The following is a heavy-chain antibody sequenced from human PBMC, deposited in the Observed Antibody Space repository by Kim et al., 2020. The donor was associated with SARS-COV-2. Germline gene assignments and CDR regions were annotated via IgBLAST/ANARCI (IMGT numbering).Heavy chain of an antibody. D-gene: IGHD6-19*01. V-gene: IGHV4-34*01. J-gene: IGHJ2*01. Sequence: SETLSLTCAVYGGSFSGYYWSWIRQPPGKGLEWIGEINHSGSTNYNPSLKSRVTISVDTSKNQFSLKLSSVTAADTAVYYCARGRGSGWARSKHWYCDLWGRGTLVTVSS. CDR2: INHSGST. CDR1: GGSFSGYY. CDR3: ARGRGSGWARSKHWYCDL.